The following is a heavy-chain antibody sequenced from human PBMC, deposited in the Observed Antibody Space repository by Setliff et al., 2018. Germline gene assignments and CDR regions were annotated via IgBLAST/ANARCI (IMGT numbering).Heavy chain of an antibody. Sequence: SETLSLTCTVSGDSITSGTYYWGWIRQPPGKGLEWIGFISYSGITTYNVSLKSRVSISVDTSKNQLSLRVSSVTAADTAVYFCATFGPCKGVSGTCPPRDSWGQGTLVTVSS. CDR3: ATFGPCKGVSGTCPPRDS. CDR2: ISYSGIT. J-gene: IGHJ4*02. V-gene: IGHV4-39*07. CDR1: GDSITSGTYY. D-gene: IGHD6-19*01.